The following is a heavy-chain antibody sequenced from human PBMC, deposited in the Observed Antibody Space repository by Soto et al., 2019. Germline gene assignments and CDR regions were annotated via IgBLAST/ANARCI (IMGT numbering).Heavy chain of an antibody. CDR1: GGSISSYY. Sequence: SGTLSLTCTVSGGSISSYYWSWIRQPPGKGLEWIGYIYYSGSTNYNPSLKSRVTISVDTSKNQFSLKLSSVTAADTAVYYCARLRSWFDPWGQGTLVTVSS. CDR3: ARLRSWFDP. V-gene: IGHV4-59*01. CDR2: IYYSGST. J-gene: IGHJ5*02.